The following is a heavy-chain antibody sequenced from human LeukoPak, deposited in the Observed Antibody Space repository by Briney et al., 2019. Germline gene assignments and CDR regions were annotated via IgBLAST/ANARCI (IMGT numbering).Heavy chain of an antibody. CDR1: GFTFSSYV. V-gene: IGHV3-23*01. CDR2: IGGSVGSM. Sequence: GGSLRLSCAASGFTFSSYVMSWVRQAPGKGLEWVSNIGGSVGSMFYAASVKGRFAISRDNSKNTLFLQMNNLRVEDTAVYYCARRGNSWDLFDYWGQGTLVTVSS. D-gene: IGHD6-13*01. CDR3: ARRGNSWDLFDY. J-gene: IGHJ4*02.